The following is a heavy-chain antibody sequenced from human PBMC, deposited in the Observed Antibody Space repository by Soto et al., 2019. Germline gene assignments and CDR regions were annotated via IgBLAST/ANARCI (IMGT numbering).Heavy chain of an antibody. J-gene: IGHJ6*02. CDR1: GFTVSSNY. CDR3: ARVAVWDVVVAATRGYGMDV. Sequence: PGGSLRLSCAASGFTVSSNYMSWARQAPGKGLEWVSVIYSGGSTYYADSVKGRFTISRDNSKNTLYLQMNSLRAEDTAVYYCARVAVWDVVVAATRGYGMDVWGQGTTVTVSS. CDR2: IYSGGST. D-gene: IGHD2-15*01. V-gene: IGHV3-53*01.